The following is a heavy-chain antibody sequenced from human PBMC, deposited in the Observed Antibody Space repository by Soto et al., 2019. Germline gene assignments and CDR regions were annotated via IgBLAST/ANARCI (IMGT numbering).Heavy chain of an antibody. CDR2: VHHSWGS. D-gene: IGHD3-10*01. V-gene: IGHV4-59*08. CDR1: GGSISSYY. CDR3: ARQGFGPLHGLVDV. Sequence: QVQLQESGPGLVKPSETLSLSCTVSGGSISSYYWSWFRQSPGKRMEWIGYVHHSWGSSYNPSLQSRFAISLDTSKSQFSLKVTFVPATDTAGYYCARQGFGPLHGLVDVWGQGTTVTVSS. J-gene: IGHJ6*02.